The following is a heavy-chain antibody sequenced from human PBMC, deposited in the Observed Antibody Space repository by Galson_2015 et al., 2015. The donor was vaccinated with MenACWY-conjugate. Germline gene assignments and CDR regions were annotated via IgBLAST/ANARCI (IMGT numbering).Heavy chain of an antibody. CDR3: AKGANYYDSSGKRYDAFDI. Sequence: SLRLSCAASGFTFSKCAMSWVRQAPGKGLEWVSGISASGGDIGYADSVKGRFTISRDNSKNTVYLQMNSLRAEDTAVYHCAKGANYYDSSGKRYDAFDIWGQGTMVTVSS. J-gene: IGHJ3*02. D-gene: IGHD3-22*01. V-gene: IGHV3-23*01. CDR1: GFTFSKCA. CDR2: ISASGGDI.